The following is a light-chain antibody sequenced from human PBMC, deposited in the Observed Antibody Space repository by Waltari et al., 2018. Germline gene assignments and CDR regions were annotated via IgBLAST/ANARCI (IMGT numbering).Light chain of an antibody. V-gene: IGKV2-28*01. CDR3: QQYNIWPWT. J-gene: IGKJ1*01. CDR1: QSLLHSNGYNY. Sequence: EIVMTQSPLSLSVTPGEPASISCRSDQSLLHSNGYNYLDWYLQKPGQAPQLLIYLGSTRASGVPDRFSGSGTGTEFTLTISSLQSEDSAIYYCQQYNIWPWTFGQGTKVEIK. CDR2: LGS.